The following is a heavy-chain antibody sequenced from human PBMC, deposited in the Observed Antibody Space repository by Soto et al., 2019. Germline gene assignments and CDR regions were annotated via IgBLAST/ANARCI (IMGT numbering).Heavy chain of an antibody. CDR1: GYSFTSYW. V-gene: IGHV5-51*01. CDR2: IYTGDSDT. CDR3: ARDYCSGTTSYDFDY. J-gene: IGHJ4*02. D-gene: IGHD2-2*01. Sequence: PGESLKISCKGSGYSFTSYWIGWVRQVPGKGLEWMGIIYTGDSDTRYSPSFQGQVTISADKSINTAYLQWSSLKASDTAMYYCARDYCSGTTSYDFDYCGQGTQVTVSS.